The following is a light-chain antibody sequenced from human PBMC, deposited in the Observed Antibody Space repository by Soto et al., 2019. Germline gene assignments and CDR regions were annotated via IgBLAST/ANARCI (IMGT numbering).Light chain of an antibody. V-gene: IGKV1-12*01. CDR3: QQYFTTPWT. J-gene: IGKJ1*01. CDR1: QGISSW. CDR2: AAS. Sequence: DIQMTQSPSSVSASVGDRVTITCRASQGISSWLAWYQQKPGKAPKLLIYAASSLQSGVPSRFSGSGSGTDFTLTISGLQAEDVAVYYCQQYFTTPWTFGQGTKVEIK.